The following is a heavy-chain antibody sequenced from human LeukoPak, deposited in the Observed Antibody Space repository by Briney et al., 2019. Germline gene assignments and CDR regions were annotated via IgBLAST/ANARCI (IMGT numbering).Heavy chain of an antibody. CDR2: INPSGGST. CDR1: GYTFTSYY. J-gene: IGHJ6*02. CDR3: ARDHPLVTVTTHHYYGMDV. Sequence: GASVKVSCKASGYTFTSYYMHWVRQAPGQGLEWMGIINPSGGSTSYAQKFQGRVTMTRDTSTSTVYMELSSLRSEDTAVYYCARDHPLVTVTTHHYYGMDVWGQGTTVTVSS. D-gene: IGHD4-17*01. V-gene: IGHV1-46*01.